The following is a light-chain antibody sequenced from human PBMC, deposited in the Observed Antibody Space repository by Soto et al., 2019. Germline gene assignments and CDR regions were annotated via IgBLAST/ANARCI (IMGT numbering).Light chain of an antibody. CDR3: QQYNNWPQT. CDR1: QSVSSN. V-gene: IGKV3-15*01. J-gene: IGKJ2*01. Sequence: EIVMTQSPATLSVSPGERATLSCRASQSVSSNLAWYQQKPGQAPRLLIYGASTRATGIPARFSGSGSGTEFHLTISSLQSEDFAVYYCQQYNNWPQTSGQGTKLEIK. CDR2: GAS.